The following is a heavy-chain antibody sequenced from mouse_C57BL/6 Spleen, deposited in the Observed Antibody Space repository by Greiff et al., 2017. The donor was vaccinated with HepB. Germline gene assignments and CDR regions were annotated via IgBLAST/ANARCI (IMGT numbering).Heavy chain of an antibody. V-gene: IGHV1-50*01. CDR2: IDPSDSYT. J-gene: IGHJ4*01. CDR1: GYTFTSYW. D-gene: IGHD3-1*01. Sequence: VQLQQPGAELVKPGASVKLSCKASGYTFTSYWMQWVKQRPGQGLEWIGEIDPSDSYTNYNQKFKGKATLTVDTSSSTAYMQRSSLTSEDSAVYYCARSGRDYAMDYWGQGTSVTVSS. CDR3: ARSGRDYAMDY.